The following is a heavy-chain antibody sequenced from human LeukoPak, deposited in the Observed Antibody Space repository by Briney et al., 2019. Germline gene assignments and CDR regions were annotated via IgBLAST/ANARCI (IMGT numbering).Heavy chain of an antibody. Sequence: GGSLRLSCAASGFALSSHWMTWVRQVPGRGPEWVANVNRDGSETYYLDSVKDRFTISKDNAKDSLYLQMNSLRAEDTALYHCARNNGMDVWGQGTTVIVSS. CDR2: VNRDGSET. CDR1: GFALSSHW. J-gene: IGHJ6*02. V-gene: IGHV3-7*03. CDR3: ARNNGMDV.